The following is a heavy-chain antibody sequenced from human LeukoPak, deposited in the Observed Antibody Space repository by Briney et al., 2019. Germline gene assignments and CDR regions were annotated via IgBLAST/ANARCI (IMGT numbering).Heavy chain of an antibody. CDR1: GGSISTYY. J-gene: IGHJ4*02. CDR2: TYYTGST. V-gene: IGHV4-59*01. D-gene: IGHD1-14*01. CDR3: ARGPFNRFDY. Sequence: PSETLSLTCSVPGGSISTYYWSWIRQPPGKGLEWIGNTYYTGSTNYNPSLKSRVAISVDTSKNQFSLKLSSVTAADTAVYYCARGPFNRFDYWGQGTLVTVSS.